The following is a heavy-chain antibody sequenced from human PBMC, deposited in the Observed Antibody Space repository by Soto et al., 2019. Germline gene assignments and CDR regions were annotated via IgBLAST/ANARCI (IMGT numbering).Heavy chain of an antibody. CDR2: ISYDGSNK. CDR3: ARAGIVVVTPADY. J-gene: IGHJ4*02. Sequence: QVQLVESGGGVVQPGRSLRLSCAASGFTFSSYAMHWVHQAPGKGLEWVAVISYDGSNKYYADSVKGRFTISRDNSKNTLYLQMNSLRAEDTAVYYCARAGIVVVTPADYWGQGTLVTVSS. CDR1: GFTFSSYA. D-gene: IGHD3-22*01. V-gene: IGHV3-30-3*01.